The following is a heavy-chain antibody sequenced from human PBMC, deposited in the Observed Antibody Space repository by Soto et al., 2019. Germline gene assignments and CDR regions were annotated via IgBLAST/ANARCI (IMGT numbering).Heavy chain of an antibody. CDR3: ARDVSPGSSGCYFDGFDI. CDR2: IKRDGSGG. J-gene: IGHJ3*02. V-gene: IGHV3-7*01. Sequence: QLVESGGGLVQPGGSLRLSCAASGFTFSNYWMTWVRQAPGKGLEWVANIKRDGSGGSYLDSVRGRFTVSRDNARNSLYLQMNSLRAEDTALYYCARDVSPGSSGCYFDGFDIWGQGTMVTVSS. CDR1: GFTFSNYW. D-gene: IGHD6-25*01.